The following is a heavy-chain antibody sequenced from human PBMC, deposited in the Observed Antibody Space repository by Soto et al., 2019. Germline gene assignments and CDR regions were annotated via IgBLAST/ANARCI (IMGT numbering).Heavy chain of an antibody. CDR1: GGSFSGYY. CDR2: INHSGST. CDR3: ARGRYNWNYNYYYYYGMDV. J-gene: IGHJ6*02. D-gene: IGHD1-7*01. V-gene: IGHV4-34*01. Sequence: QVQLQQWGAGLLKPSETLSLTCAVYGGSFSGYYWSWIRQPPGKGLEWIGEINHSGSTNYNPSLKSRVTISVDTSKNQFSLKLSSVTAADTAVYYCARGRYNWNYNYYYYYGMDVWGQGTTVTVSS.